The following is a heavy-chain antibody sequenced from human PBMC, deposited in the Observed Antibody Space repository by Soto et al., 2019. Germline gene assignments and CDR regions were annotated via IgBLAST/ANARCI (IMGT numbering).Heavy chain of an antibody. CDR3: ARGGNDFWSGYYSGDYYYYMDV. CDR2: MNPNSGNT. J-gene: IGHJ6*03. Sequence: GASVKVSCKASGYTFTSYDINWVRQATGQGLEWMGWMNPNSGNTGYAQKFQGRVTMTRNTSISTAYMELSSLRSEDTAVYYCARGGNDFWSGYYSGDYYYYMDVWGRGTTVTVSS. V-gene: IGHV1-8*01. D-gene: IGHD3-3*01. CDR1: GYTFTSYD.